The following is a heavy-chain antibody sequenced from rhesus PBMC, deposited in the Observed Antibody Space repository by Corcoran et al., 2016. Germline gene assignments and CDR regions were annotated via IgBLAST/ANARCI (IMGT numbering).Heavy chain of an antibody. CDR1: GYSFTSYW. CDR3: AKGSYGLDS. CDR2: IDPSDSTT. Sequence: EVQLVQSGAEVKRPGESLKISCKTSGYSFTSYWISWVRQMPRKGLEWMGAIDPSDSTTRNSPSFQGHVTSSADKSISTTYLQWSSRKASDSATYYCAKGSYGLDSWGQGVVVTVSS. V-gene: IGHV5-2*01. J-gene: IGHJ6*01.